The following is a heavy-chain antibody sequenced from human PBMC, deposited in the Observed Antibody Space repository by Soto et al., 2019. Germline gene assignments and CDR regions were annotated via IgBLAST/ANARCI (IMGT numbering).Heavy chain of an antibody. Sequence: PGGSLRLSCAASGFTFSNYGMHWVRQAPGKGLEWVVVISYDGSNKYYADSVKGRFTISRDNSKNTLFLQMNSLRAEDTAVYYCARISMTIVVIHAFSVWGQGTMVTVSS. CDR1: GFTFSNYG. CDR3: ARISMTIVVIHAFSV. V-gene: IGHV3-30*03. CDR2: ISYDGSNK. D-gene: IGHD3-22*01. J-gene: IGHJ3*01.